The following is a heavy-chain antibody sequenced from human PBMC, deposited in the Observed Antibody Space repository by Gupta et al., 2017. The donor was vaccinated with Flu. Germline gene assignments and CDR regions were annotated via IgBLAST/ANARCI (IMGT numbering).Heavy chain of an antibody. D-gene: IGHD2-21*02. Sequence: QVQLVQSGAAVKKPGSSVKVSCKASGHMFSRYPISWVRQAPGQGLEWVGGITPIFITANYAQKFLGRVTITADESTSTAYMELTGLRSEDTALYYCATRGPCGGDCSVYYFDYWGQEPGSPSPQ. CDR2: ITPIFITA. CDR1: GHMFSRYP. V-gene: IGHV1-69*01. J-gene: IGHJ4*01. CDR3: ATRGPCGGDCSVYYFDY.